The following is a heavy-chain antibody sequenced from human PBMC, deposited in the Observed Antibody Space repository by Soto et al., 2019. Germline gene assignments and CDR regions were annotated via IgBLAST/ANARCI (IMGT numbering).Heavy chain of an antibody. J-gene: IGHJ6*02. Sequence: SVKVSCKASGGTFSSYAISWERQAPGQGLEWMGGIIPIFGTANYAQKFQGRVTITADESTSTAYMELSSLRSEDTAVYYCAHSEVLRFLEWFTRSRGMDVWGQGTTVPASS. CDR2: IIPIFGTA. CDR3: AHSEVLRFLEWFTRSRGMDV. CDR1: GGTFSSYA. D-gene: IGHD3-3*01. V-gene: IGHV1-69*13.